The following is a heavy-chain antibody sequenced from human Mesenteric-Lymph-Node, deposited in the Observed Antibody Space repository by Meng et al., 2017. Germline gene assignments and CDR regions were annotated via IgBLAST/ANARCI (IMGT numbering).Heavy chain of an antibody. Sequence: GESLKISCAASGFTFNNYGMSWVRQAPGKGLEWVSTISGSGGSTYYADSVKGRFTVSRDNSKNTLYLQMNSLRAEDTAVYYCAKEVTSGNYRGLDYWGQGTLVTVSS. D-gene: IGHD1-26*01. CDR1: GFTFNNYG. CDR3: AKEVTSGNYRGLDY. V-gene: IGHV3-23*01. CDR2: ISGSGGST. J-gene: IGHJ4*02.